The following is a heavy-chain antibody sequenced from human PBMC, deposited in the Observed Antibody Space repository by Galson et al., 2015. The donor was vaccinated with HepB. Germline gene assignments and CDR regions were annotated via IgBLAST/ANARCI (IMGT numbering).Heavy chain of an antibody. Sequence: SLRLSCAASGFTFDDYAMHWVRQAPGKGLEWVSGISWNSGSIGYADSVKGRFTISRDNAKNSLYLQMNSLRAEDTALYYCARERYSGSYTHKNGYYYYGMDVWGQGTTVTVSS. J-gene: IGHJ6*02. D-gene: IGHD1-26*01. CDR2: ISWNSGSI. V-gene: IGHV3-9*01. CDR3: ARERYSGSYTHKNGYYYYGMDV. CDR1: GFTFDDYA.